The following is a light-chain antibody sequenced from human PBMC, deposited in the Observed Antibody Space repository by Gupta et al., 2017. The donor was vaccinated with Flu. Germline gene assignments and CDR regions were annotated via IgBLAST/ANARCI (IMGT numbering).Light chain of an antibody. CDR3: QTGGSGLKV. J-gene: IGLJ2*01. V-gene: IGLV4-69*01. Sequence: VNITCTLSTGNSSGANDWHQQQPERGPQYVMKVNSDGSHSKGVGRPDRFSGSSSGAERDLTIAGREADDEDDYDCQTGGSGLKVFGGGTKLTVL. CDR2: VNSDGSH. CDR1: TGNSSGA.